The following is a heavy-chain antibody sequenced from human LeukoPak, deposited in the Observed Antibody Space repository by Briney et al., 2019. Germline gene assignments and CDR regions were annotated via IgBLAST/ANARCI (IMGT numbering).Heavy chain of an antibody. Sequence: GGSLRLSCAASGFTFSSYAMSWVRQAPGKGLEWVSAISGSGGSTYYADSVKGRFTISRDNSKNTLYLQMNSLRAEDTAVYYCAKYTHYSSSAFEIWGQRTMVTVSS. CDR3: AKYTHYSSSAFEI. V-gene: IGHV3-23*01. J-gene: IGHJ3*02. D-gene: IGHD6-13*01. CDR2: ISGSGGST. CDR1: GFTFSSYA.